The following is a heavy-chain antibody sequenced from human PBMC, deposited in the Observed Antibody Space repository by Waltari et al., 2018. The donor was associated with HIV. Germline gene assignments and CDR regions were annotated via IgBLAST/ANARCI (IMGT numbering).Heavy chain of an antibody. Sequence: EVQLEQSGAEVKKPGDALKISCKASGYTFTNYWIAWVRQTPGKGLEWMGIIYPDDADTRQSPSFEGHVSISADKSTTTAYLQWTSLRASDSGVYYCARHSIGRSWFDPWGQGTLVTVSS. CDR1: GYTFTNYW. CDR2: IYPDDADT. D-gene: IGHD6-6*01. J-gene: IGHJ5*02. CDR3: ARHSIGRSWFDP. V-gene: IGHV5-51*01.